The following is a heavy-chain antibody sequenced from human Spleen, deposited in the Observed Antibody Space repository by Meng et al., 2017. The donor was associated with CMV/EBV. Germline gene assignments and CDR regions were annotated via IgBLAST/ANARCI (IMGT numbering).Heavy chain of an antibody. D-gene: IGHD6-19*01. CDR3: AKVSSGWSEYYFDH. J-gene: IGHJ4*02. Sequence: GSLRLSCAGSGFSFSSFAMSWVRQAPGKGLEWVSTISASGVSPYYADSVKGRFTISRDNSKNTLYLQMSSLRAEDTAVYYCAKVSSGWSEYYFDHWGQGTLVTVSS. V-gene: IGHV3-23*01. CDR1: GFSFSSFA. CDR2: ISASGVSP.